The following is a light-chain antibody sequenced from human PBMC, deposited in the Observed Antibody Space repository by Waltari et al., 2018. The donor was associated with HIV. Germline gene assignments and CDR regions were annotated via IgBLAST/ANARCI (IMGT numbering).Light chain of an antibody. CDR3: ATRDSSLKV. V-gene: IGLV1-47*01. CDR2: RNN. J-gene: IGLJ3*02. Sequence: QSVLTQTPSASGTPGRGVTISCAGDSSNIGSNYVYWYQQLPGTAPKVLIYRNNQRPSGVPDRFSGSESGASASLTISGLRSADEAVYFCATRDSSLKVFGGGTKLTVL. CDR1: SSNIGSNY.